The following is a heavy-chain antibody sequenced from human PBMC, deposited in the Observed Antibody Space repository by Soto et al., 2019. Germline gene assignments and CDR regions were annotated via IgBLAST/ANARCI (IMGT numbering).Heavy chain of an antibody. J-gene: IGHJ4*02. CDR1: GGSISSSSYY. Sequence: SETLSLTCTVSGGSISSSSYYWGWIRQPPGKGLEWIGSIYYSGSTYYNPSLKSRVTISVDTSKNQFSLKLSSVTAADTAVYYCARVNYDSSGSGWASKDFDYWGQGTLVTVSS. CDR3: ARVNYDSSGSGWASKDFDY. D-gene: IGHD3-22*01. V-gene: IGHV4-39*07. CDR2: IYYSGST.